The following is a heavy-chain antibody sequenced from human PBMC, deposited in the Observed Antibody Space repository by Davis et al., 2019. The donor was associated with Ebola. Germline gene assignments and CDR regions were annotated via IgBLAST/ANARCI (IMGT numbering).Heavy chain of an antibody. D-gene: IGHD2/OR15-2a*01. V-gene: IGHV4-34*01. CDR1: GGSISGYY. CDR3: ARGYYGGWFDP. Sequence: GSLRLSCTVSGGSISGYYWSWIRQPPGKGLEWIGGINHSGSTNYNPSLKSRVTISVDTSKNQFSLKLSSVTAADTAVYYCARGYYGGWFDPWGQGTLVTVSS. CDR2: INHSGST. J-gene: IGHJ5*02.